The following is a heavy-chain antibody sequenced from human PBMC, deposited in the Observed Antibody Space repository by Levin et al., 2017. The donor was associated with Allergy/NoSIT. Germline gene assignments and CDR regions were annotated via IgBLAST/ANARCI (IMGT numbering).Heavy chain of an antibody. V-gene: IGHV1-2*02. Sequence: ASVKVSCEASGSSFTAYYLHWVRQAPGQGLEWMGWINPNTGDTNSAQNFQGRVTMTWDTSISTAYMELSTLRSDDTAVYYCAALPFGTFDYWGQGTLVTVSS. CDR2: INPNTGDT. D-gene: IGHD1/OR15-1a*01. CDR3: AALPFGTFDY. J-gene: IGHJ4*02. CDR1: GSSFTAYY.